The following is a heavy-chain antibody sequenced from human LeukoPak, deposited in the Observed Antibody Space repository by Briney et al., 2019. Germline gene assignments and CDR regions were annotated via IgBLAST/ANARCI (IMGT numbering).Heavy chain of an antibody. V-gene: IGHV1-2*02. J-gene: IGHJ4*02. CDR2: INPNSGGT. CDR3: ARRGSVVSSWPFDY. CDR1: EYTFTGFY. D-gene: IGHD6-13*01. Sequence: ASVKVSCKASEYTFTGFYIHWVRQAPGQGLEWKGWINPNSGGTNYSQKFQGRVNMTRDTSNSTAYMELSRLRSDDTGIYYCARRGSVVSSWPFDYWGQGTLDTVSS.